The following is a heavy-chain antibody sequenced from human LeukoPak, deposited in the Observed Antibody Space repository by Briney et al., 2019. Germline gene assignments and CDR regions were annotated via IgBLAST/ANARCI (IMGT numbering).Heavy chain of an antibody. V-gene: IGHV3-23*01. CDR1: GFTFSSYA. D-gene: IGHD3-22*01. CDR3: AKTEGDIYYDSSGYFDAFDI. J-gene: IGHJ3*02. Sequence: GGSLRLSCAASGFTFSSYAMSWVRQAPGKGLEWVSAISGSGGSTYYADSVKGRFTISRDNSKNTLYLQMNSLRAEDTAVYYCAKTEGDIYYDSSGYFDAFDIWGQGTMVTVSS. CDR2: ISGSGGST.